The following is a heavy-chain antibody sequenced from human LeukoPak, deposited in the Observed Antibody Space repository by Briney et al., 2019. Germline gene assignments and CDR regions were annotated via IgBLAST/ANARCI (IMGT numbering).Heavy chain of an antibody. J-gene: IGHJ4*02. D-gene: IGHD2-2*03. CDR2: IYYSGST. CDR3: AGYCSSTSCSAFDY. CDR1: GGSISSYY. Sequence: PSETLSLTCTVSGGSISSYYWSWIRQPPGKGLEWIGYIYYSGSTNYNPSLKSRVTISVDTSKNQLPLKLSSVTAADTAVYYCAGYCSSTSCSAFDYWGQGTLVTVSS. V-gene: IGHV4-59*01.